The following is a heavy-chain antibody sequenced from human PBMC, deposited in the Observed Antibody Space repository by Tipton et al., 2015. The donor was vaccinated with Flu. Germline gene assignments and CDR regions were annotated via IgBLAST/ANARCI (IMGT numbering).Heavy chain of an antibody. CDR1: GFTFSSYS. J-gene: IGHJ3*02. Sequence: SLRLSCAASGFTFSSYSMNWVRQAPGKGLEWVSSISSSSSYIYYADSVKGRFTISRDNAKNSLYLQMNSLRAEDTAVYYCARYYYDSSGSGIRNVNDAFDIWGQGTMVTVSS. V-gene: IGHV3-21*01. CDR2: ISSSSSYI. CDR3: ARYYYDSSGSGIRNVNDAFDI. D-gene: IGHD3-22*01.